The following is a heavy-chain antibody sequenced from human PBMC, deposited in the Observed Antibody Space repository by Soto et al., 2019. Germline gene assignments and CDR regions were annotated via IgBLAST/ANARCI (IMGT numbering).Heavy chain of an antibody. CDR3: ARSQGAYCGGDCYSTLDVDAFDI. CDR2: ISSSSSYI. V-gene: IGHV3-21*01. J-gene: IGHJ3*02. CDR1: GFTFSSYS. Sequence: GGSLRLSCAASGFTFSSYSMNWVRQAPGKGLEWVSSISSSSSYIYYADSVKGRFNISRDNAKNSLYLQRNSLRAEDTAVYYCARSQGAYCGGDCYSTLDVDAFDIWGQGTMVTVSS. D-gene: IGHD2-21*02.